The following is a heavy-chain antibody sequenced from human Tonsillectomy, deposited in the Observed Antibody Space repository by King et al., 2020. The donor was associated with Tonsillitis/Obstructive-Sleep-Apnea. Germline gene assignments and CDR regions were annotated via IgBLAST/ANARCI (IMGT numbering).Heavy chain of an antibody. D-gene: IGHD1-26*01. V-gene: IGHV4-34*01. CDR1: GGSFSGYY. CDR3: ARTVEATLHFQH. CDR2: INHSGST. Sequence: VQLPQWGAGLLKPSETLSLTCAVYGGSFSGYYWSWIRQPPGKGLEWIGEINHSGSTNYNPSLKSRVTISVDTSKNQFSLKLSSVTAADTAVYYCARTVEATLHFQHWGQGTLVTVSS. J-gene: IGHJ1*01.